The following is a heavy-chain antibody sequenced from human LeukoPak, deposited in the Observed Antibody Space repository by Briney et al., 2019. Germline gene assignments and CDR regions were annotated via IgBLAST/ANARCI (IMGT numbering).Heavy chain of an antibody. CDR1: GGSISSYY. CDR3: ARVRQLGYFDY. J-gene: IGHJ4*02. CDR2: IYYSGST. V-gene: IGHV4-59*01. Sequence: SETLSLTCTVSGGSISSYYWSRIRQPPGKGLEWIGYIYYSGSTNYNPSLKSRVTISVDTSKNQFSLKLSSVTAADTAVYYCARVRQLGYFDYWGQGTLVTVSS. D-gene: IGHD6-13*01.